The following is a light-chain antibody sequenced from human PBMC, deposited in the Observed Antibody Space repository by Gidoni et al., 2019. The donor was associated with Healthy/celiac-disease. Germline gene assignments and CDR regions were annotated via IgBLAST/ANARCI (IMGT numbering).Light chain of an antibody. Sequence: SYVLTQPPSVSVAPGKTDRITCGGNNIGSKSVHWYQQKQGKAPGLVSYYDSDRPSGIPARFSGSNSGNTATLTISRVEAGDEADYYCQVWDSSSDHPYVVFGGGTKLTVL. V-gene: IGLV3-21*04. CDR1: NIGSKS. CDR3: QVWDSSSDHPYVV. J-gene: IGLJ2*01. CDR2: YDS.